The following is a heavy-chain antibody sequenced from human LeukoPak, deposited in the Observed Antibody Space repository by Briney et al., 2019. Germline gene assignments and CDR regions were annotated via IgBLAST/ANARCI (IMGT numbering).Heavy chain of an antibody. V-gene: IGHV3-15*01. CDR1: AFTFGNAW. J-gene: IGHJ4*02. CDR2: IKSKTDGGTT. D-gene: IGHD2/OR15-2a*01. CDR3: TTAGVYGQDGY. Sequence: GESLRLSCAASAFTFGNAWMSWVRQAPGKGLEWVGRIKSKTDGGTTDYVTPVKGRFTISRDDSKKTLYLQMNSLKTEDTAVYYCTTAGVYGQDGYWGQGTLVTVSS.